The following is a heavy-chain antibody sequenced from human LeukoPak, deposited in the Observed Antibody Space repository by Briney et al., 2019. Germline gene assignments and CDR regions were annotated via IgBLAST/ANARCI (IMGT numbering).Heavy chain of an antibody. CDR3: AIDSSVVGRIINY. CDR2: INSSSSYI. V-gene: IGHV3-21*01. J-gene: IGHJ4*02. CDR1: GYTFSNYK. Sequence: GGSLRLSCAASGYTFSNYKMNWVRQAPGKGLEWVASINSSSSYINYADSVKGRFTISRDNAKNSLYMEMNSLRAEDTAVYYCAIDSSVVGRIINYWGQATLLTVSS. D-gene: IGHD2-21*01.